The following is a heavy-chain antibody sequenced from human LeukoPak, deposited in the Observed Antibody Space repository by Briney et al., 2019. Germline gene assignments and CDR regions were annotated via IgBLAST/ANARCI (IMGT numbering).Heavy chain of an antibody. CDR2: ISSSSSTI. J-gene: IGHJ6*02. CDR3: AREGCSSSSCLVYGMDV. CDR1: GFTFSSYT. V-gene: IGHV3-48*02. D-gene: IGHD2-2*01. Sequence: GGSLRLSCAASGFTFSSYTMNWVRQAPGKGLEWVSYISSSSSTIYYADSVKGRFTISRDNAKNSLYLQMNSLRDEDTAVYYCAREGCSSSSCLVYGMDVWGQGTTVIVSS.